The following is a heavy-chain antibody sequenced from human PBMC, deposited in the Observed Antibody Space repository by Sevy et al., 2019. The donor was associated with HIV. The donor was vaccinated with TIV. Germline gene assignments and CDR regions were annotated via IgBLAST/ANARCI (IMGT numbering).Heavy chain of an antibody. CDR3: ATTKDYYDSSGSPFDY. D-gene: IGHD3-22*01. CDR2: FDPEDDER. Sequence: ASVKVSCKVSGKTLTQLAMHWVRQAPGKGLEWMGTFDPEDDERIYAQKFQGRVTMTEDGSTDTAYMELRILRSDDTAVYYCATTKDYYDSSGSPFDYWGQGTLVTVSS. V-gene: IGHV1-24*01. CDR1: GKTLTQLA. J-gene: IGHJ4*02.